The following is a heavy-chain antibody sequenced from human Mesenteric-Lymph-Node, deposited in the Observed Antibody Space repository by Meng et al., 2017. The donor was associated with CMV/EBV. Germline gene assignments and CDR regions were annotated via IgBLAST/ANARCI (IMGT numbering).Heavy chain of an antibody. V-gene: IGHV4-34*01. J-gene: IGHJ4*02. D-gene: IGHD3-3*01. CDR3: ARAWSRNAYFDD. CDR1: GGSFSGYY. CDR2: IYYSGTT. Sequence: SETLSLTCAVYGGSFSGYYWSWIRQPPGKGLEWIGYIYYSGTTYDNPSLKSRLTISVDTSKNQFSLKLSSVTAADAAVYYCARAWSRNAYFDDWGQGTLVTVSS.